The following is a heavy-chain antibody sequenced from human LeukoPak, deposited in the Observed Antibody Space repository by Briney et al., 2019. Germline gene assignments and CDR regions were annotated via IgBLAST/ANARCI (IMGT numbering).Heavy chain of an antibody. CDR2: ISAYNGNT. CDR1: GYTFTSYA. D-gene: IGHD2-15*01. Sequence: ASVKVSCKASGYTFTSYAMNWVRQAPGQGLEWMGWISAYNGNTNYAQKLQGRVTMTTDTSTSTAYMELRSLRSDDTAVYYCARTKAKYCSGGSCYSHFDYWGQGTLVTVSS. V-gene: IGHV1-18*01. J-gene: IGHJ4*02. CDR3: ARTKAKYCSGGSCYSHFDY.